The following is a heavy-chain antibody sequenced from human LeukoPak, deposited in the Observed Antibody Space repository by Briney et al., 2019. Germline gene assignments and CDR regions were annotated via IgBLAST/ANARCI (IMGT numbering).Heavy chain of an antibody. J-gene: IGHJ5*02. D-gene: IGHD6-13*01. Sequence: ASVNVSCKASGYSFSNFYIHWVRQAPGQGLEWMGIIDPGAGITTYEQKFQGRVTLTTDTSTSTVYMELRGLTSQDTAVYYCARDHQQGDSGIDCFDPWGQGTLVTASS. V-gene: IGHV1-46*01. CDR3: ARDHQQGDSGIDCFDP. CDR2: IDPGAGIT. CDR1: GYSFSNFY.